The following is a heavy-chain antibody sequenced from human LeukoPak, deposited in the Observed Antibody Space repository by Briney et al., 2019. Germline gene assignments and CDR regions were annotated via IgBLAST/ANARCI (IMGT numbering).Heavy chain of an antibody. CDR1: GFSFNNAW. Sequence: PGGSLRLSCAAFGFSFNNAWMSWVRQAPGKGLEWVGRIKSKTDGGTTDYAAPVKGRFTISRDDSKNTLYLQMNSLKIEDTAVYYCTTSGDYYRGFDPWGQGTLVTVSS. D-gene: IGHD3-22*01. CDR3: TTSGDYYRGFDP. V-gene: IGHV3-15*01. CDR2: IKSKTDGGTT. J-gene: IGHJ5*02.